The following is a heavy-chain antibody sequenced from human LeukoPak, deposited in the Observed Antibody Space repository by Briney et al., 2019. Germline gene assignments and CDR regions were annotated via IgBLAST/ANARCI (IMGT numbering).Heavy chain of an antibody. Sequence: SGTLSLTCAVSGGSISSSNWWSWVRQPPGKGLEWIGEIYHSGSTNYNPSLKSRVTMSVDKSKNQFSLKLSSVTAADTAVYYCARTNLGGWYPYYYYMDVWGKGTTVTVSS. CDR3: ARTNLGGWYPYYYYMDV. CDR1: GGSISSSNW. V-gene: IGHV4-4*02. CDR2: IYHSGST. J-gene: IGHJ6*03. D-gene: IGHD6-19*01.